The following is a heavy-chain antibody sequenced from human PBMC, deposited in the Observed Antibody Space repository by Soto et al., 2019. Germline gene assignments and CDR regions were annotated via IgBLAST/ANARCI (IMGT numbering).Heavy chain of an antibody. J-gene: IGHJ5*02. CDR3: ARGRRQPSITIFGVVIKGTHNWFDP. D-gene: IGHD3-3*01. Sequence: SETLSLTCAVYGGSFSGYYWSWIRQPPGKGLEWIGEINHSGSTNYNPSLKSRVTISVDTSKNQFSLKLSSVTAADTAVYYCARGRRQPSITIFGVVIKGTHNWFDPWGQGTLVTVSS. V-gene: IGHV4-34*01. CDR2: INHSGST. CDR1: GGSFSGYY.